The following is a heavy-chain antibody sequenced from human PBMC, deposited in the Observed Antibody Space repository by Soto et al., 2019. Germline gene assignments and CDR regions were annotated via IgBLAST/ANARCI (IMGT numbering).Heavy chain of an antibody. CDR1: AFTFSNYT. J-gene: IGHJ4*02. Sequence: GGSLRLSCAASAFTFSNYTMHWVRQAPGKGLEWVALMSYDGSDKYYADAVKGRFTISRDNSKNTLYLKMDSLRVEDTALYYCAGRSGSSDYWGQGTLVTVSS. CDR2: MSYDGSDK. V-gene: IGHV3-30-3*01. D-gene: IGHD3-10*01. CDR3: AGRSGSSDY.